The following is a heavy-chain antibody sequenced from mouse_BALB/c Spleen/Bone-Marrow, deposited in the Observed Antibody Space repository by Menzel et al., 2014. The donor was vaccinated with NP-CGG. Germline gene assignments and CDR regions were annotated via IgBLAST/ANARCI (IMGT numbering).Heavy chain of an antibody. J-gene: IGHJ2*01. CDR3: VTDPYYGRQYYFDY. D-gene: IGHD1-1*02. V-gene: IGHV1-77*01. CDR2: IYPGSGST. Sequence: VQLQQSGPELVKPGASVKMSCTASGYTFTDYVISWVKQRTGQGLEWIGEIYPGSGSTYYNEKFKGKATLTADKSSNTVYMQLISLTSEDSAVFFCVTDPYYGRQYYFDYWGQGTTLTVSS. CDR1: GYTFTDYV.